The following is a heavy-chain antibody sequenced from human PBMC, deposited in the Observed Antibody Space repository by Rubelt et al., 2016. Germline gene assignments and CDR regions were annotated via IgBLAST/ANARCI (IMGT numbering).Heavy chain of an antibody. CDR3: ARHMLGNPNWFDP. V-gene: IGHV4-39*01. CDR2: IYYSGST. D-gene: IGHD7-27*01. Sequence: QLQLQESGPGLVKPSETLSLTCTVSGGSISSSSYYWGWIRQPPGKGLEWIGSIYYSGSTYYNPSLKGRVTISVDQPKNQLSLKLSSVTAADTAVYYCARHMLGNPNWFDPWGQGTLVTVSS. CDR1: GGSISSSSYY. J-gene: IGHJ5*02.